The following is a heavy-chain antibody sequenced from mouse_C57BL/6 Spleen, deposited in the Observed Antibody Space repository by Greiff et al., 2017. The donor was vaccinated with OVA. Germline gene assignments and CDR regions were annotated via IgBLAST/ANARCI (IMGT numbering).Heavy chain of an antibody. CDR2: IYPGDGDT. Sequence: VEPGASVKISCKASGYAFSSYWMNWVKQRPGKGLEWIGQIYPGDGDTNYNGKFKGKATLTADKSSSTAYMQLSSLTSEDSAVYFCARRTNWYFDVWGTGTTVTVSS. V-gene: IGHV1-80*01. CDR3: ARRTNWYFDV. CDR1: GYAFSSYW. J-gene: IGHJ1*03.